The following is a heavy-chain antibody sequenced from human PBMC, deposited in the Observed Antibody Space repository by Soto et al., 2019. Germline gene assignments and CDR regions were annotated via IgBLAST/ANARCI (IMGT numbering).Heavy chain of an antibody. CDR1: GGSISRSPYY. J-gene: IGHJ5*02. CDR3: ARLQSGPSLFDP. V-gene: IGHV4-39*01. Sequence: SETLSLTCTVSGGSISRSPYYWGWIRQPPGKGLEWIGNIYYSGSTYYNPSLKSRVTISVDTSKNQFSLKLSSVTAADTALYYCARLQSGPSLFDPWGQGTLVTVSS. CDR2: IYYSGST.